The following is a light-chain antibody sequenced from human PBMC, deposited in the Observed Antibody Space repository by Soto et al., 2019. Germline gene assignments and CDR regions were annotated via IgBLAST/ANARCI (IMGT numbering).Light chain of an antibody. CDR2: DAS. V-gene: IGKV3-11*01. CDR3: QQYGNSPIFT. CDR1: QSVGGY. J-gene: IGKJ3*01. Sequence: EIVLTQSPATLSLSPGERATLSCRASQSVGGYLAWYQHKPGQAPRLLIYDASNRATGIPARFSGSGSGTDFTLTISRLEPEDFAVYYCQQYGNSPIFTFGPGTKVDIK.